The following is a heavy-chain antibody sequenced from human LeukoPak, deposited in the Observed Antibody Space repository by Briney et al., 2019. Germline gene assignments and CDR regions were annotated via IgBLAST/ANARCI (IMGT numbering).Heavy chain of an antibody. D-gene: IGHD4-17*01. Sequence: GGSLRLSCAVSAFSFSSYSMSWVRQGPGKGLEWVATVWPDGGEQRYVDSVRGRFTISRDNAKSLLYLQMHSLSVEDTAVYFCARLFGGVTTFDYWGQGTLVTVSS. CDR2: VWPDGGEQ. CDR1: AFSFSSYS. J-gene: IGHJ4*02. CDR3: ARLFGGVTTFDY. V-gene: IGHV3-7*01.